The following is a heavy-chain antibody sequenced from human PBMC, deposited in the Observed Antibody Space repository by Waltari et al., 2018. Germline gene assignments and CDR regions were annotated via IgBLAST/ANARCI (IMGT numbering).Heavy chain of an antibody. V-gene: IGHV3-48*04. CDR2: ISSSSRNI. CDR1: GFTFGSYT. D-gene: IGHD4-17*01. J-gene: IGHJ3*02. CDR3: ATEDGDGRGAFDI. Sequence: EAQLVESGGGLVQPGGSLRLSCAASGFTFGSYTMNWVRQAPGKGLEWISYISSSSRNIYYADSVKGRFTISRDNAEKSLYMQMNSLRAEDTAVYYCATEDGDGRGAFDIWGQGTMVTVSS.